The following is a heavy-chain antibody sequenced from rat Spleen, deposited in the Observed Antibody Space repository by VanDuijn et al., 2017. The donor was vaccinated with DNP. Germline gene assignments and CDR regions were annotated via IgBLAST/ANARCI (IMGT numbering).Heavy chain of an antibody. CDR3: ARGSSSIYWYFDF. CDR2: ITNSGGST. D-gene: IGHD1-2*01. J-gene: IGHJ1*01. CDR1: GFTFNNYW. Sequence: EVQLVESGGGLVQPGRSLKLSCAASGFTFNNYWMTWIRQVPGKGLEWIASITNSGGSTYYPDSVKGRFTISRDNAESSLYLQMNSLKSEDTATYYCARGSSSIYWYFDFWGPGTMVTVSS. V-gene: IGHV5-31*01.